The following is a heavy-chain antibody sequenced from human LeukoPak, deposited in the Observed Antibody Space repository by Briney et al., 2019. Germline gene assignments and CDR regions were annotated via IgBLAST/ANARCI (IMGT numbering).Heavy chain of an antibody. D-gene: IGHD1-26*01. CDR2: INPNSGGT. J-gene: IGHJ4*02. Sequence: GASVKVSCKASGYTFTGYYMHWVRQAPGQGLEWMGWINPNSGGTNYAQKFQGWVTMTRDTSISTAYMELRSLRSDDTAVYYCARAGHSGSYPVRVTGDYWGQGTLVTVSS. CDR1: GYTFTGYY. CDR3: ARAGHSGSYPVRVTGDY. V-gene: IGHV1-2*04.